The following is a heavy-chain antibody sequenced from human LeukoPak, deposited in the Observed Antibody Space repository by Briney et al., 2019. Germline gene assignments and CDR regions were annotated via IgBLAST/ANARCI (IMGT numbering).Heavy chain of an antibody. J-gene: IGHJ5*02. CDR2: IIPILGIA. D-gene: IGHD4-23*01. V-gene: IGHV1-69*04. Sequence: GASVKVSCKASGGTFSSYTISWVRQAPGQGLEWMGRIIPILGIANYAQKFQGRVTITADKSTSTAYMELSSLRSDDTAVYYCARDGGNSGIGFDPWGQGTLVTVSS. CDR1: GGTFSSYT. CDR3: ARDGGNSGIGFDP.